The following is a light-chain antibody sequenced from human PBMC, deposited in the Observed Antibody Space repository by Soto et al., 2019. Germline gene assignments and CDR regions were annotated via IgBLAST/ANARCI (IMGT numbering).Light chain of an antibody. CDR1: QSISIY. V-gene: IGKV1-39*01. CDR2: AAS. CDR3: QQSYSTPR. Sequence: DIQMTQSPSSLSASVGDRVTITCRASQSISIYLNWYQQKPGKAPKLLIYAASSLQSGVPSRFSGSGSETDFTLTISSLQPEDFAIYYCQQSYSTPRFGQGTKVDIK. J-gene: IGKJ1*01.